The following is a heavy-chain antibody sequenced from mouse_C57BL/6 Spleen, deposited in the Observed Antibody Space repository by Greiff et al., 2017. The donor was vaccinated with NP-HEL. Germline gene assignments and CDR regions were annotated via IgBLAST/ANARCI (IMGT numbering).Heavy chain of an antibody. CDR2: ISSGSSTI. CDR1: GFTFSDYG. V-gene: IGHV5-17*01. D-gene: IGHD2-4*01. CDR3: ARGIYYDYDGDWYVDV. J-gene: IGHJ1*03. Sequence: EVQLVESGGGLVKPGGSLKLSCAASGFTFSDYGMHWVRQAPEKGLEWVAYISSGSSTIYYADTVKGRFTISRDNAKNTLFLQMTSLRSEDTAMYYCARGIYYDYDGDWYVDVWGTGTTVTGSS.